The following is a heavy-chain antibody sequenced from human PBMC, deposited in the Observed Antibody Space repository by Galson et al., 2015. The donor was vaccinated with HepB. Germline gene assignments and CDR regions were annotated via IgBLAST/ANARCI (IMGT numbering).Heavy chain of an antibody. CDR1: GDIFSNFA. CDR3: ARGRHGFSYGHKDY. Sequence: SVKVSCKASGDIFSNFAISWVRQAPGQGLEWMGGIIPLFGKANYAQKFQGRLTVAADESTTTAYMELSSLRSDDTAVYYCARGRHGFSYGHKDYWGQGTLVVGCS. D-gene: IGHD5-18*01. J-gene: IGHJ4*02. V-gene: IGHV1-69*13. CDR2: IIPLFGKA.